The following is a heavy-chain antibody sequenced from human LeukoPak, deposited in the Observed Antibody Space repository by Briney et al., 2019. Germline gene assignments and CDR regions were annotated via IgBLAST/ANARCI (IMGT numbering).Heavy chain of an antibody. CDR1: GFIFSDYG. CDR2: IAYDGNNT. CDR3: AKTGMLRRVGYLDV. J-gene: IGHJ6*04. D-gene: IGHD1-1*01. V-gene: IGHV3-30*18. Sequence: GGSLRLSCVASGFIFSDYGIQWVRQAPGKGLEWVAVIAYDGNNTYYGDSVRGRFTISRDNSKKMVYLEMNSLRVEDTAVYYCAKTGMLRRVGYLDVWGKGTAVTVSS.